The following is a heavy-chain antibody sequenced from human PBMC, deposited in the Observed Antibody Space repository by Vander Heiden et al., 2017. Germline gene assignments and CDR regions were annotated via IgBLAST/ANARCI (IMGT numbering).Heavy chain of an antibody. Sequence: QVQLQESGPGLVKPSETLSLTCSVSGGSVSSGGYYWSWIRQPPGKGLEWIGYIYDSGSTDYSPSLKSRVTISVETSKNQFSLKLSSVAAADTAVYYCARRWTRDWYFDLWGRGTLVTISS. J-gene: IGHJ2*01. CDR2: IYDSGST. CDR1: GGSVSSGGYY. V-gene: IGHV4-61*08. D-gene: IGHD2-15*01. CDR3: ARRWTRDWYFDL.